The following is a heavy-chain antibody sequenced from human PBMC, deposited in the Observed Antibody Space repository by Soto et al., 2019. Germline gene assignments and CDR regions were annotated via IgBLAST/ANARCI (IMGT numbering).Heavy chain of an antibody. V-gene: IGHV3-53*01. D-gene: IGHD3-3*01. CDR3: ARDRDFWSGYDY. CDR2: IYSGGST. Sequence: GGSLRLSCAASGFPFSSYGMSWVRQAPGKGLEWVSVIYSGGSTYYADSVKGRFTISRDNSKNTLYLQMNSLRAEDTAVYYCARDRDFWSGYDYWGQGTLVTVSS. CDR1: GFPFSSYG. J-gene: IGHJ4*02.